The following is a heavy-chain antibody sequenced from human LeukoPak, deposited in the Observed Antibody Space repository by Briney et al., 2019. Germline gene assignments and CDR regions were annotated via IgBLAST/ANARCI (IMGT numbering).Heavy chain of an antibody. CDR1: GYTFTGYY. CDR2: INAGNGNT. CDR3: ARDQGRVDAFDI. V-gene: IGHV1-3*01. Sequence: GASVKVSCKASGYTFTGYYMHWVRQAPGQGLEWMGWINAGNGNTKYSQKFQGRVTITRDTSASTAYMELSSLRSEDTAVYYCARDQGRVDAFDIWGQGTMVTVSS. J-gene: IGHJ3*02.